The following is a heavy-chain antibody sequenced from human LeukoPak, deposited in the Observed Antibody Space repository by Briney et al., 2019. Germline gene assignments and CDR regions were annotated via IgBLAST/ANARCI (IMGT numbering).Heavy chain of an antibody. Sequence: SETLSLTCTVSGGSISSGSYYWSWIRQPAGKGLEWLGRIYTSGSTNYNPSLKSRVTISVDTSKNQFSLKLSSVTAADTAVYYCARDQGSSGWYGRYYYYYMDVWGKGTTVTISS. CDR2: IYTSGST. CDR3: ARDQGSSGWYGRYYYYYMDV. D-gene: IGHD6-19*01. V-gene: IGHV4-61*02. CDR1: GGSISSGSYY. J-gene: IGHJ6*03.